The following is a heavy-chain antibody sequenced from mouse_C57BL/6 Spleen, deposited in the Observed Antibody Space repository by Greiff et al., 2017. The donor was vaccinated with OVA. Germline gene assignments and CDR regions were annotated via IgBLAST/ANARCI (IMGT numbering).Heavy chain of an antibody. J-gene: IGHJ4*01. CDR2: IYPRDGST. V-gene: IGHV1-85*01. D-gene: IGHD2-10*01. CDR3: ARSPGLLMAHAMYY. CDR1: GYTFTSYD. Sequence: QVQLQEPGPELVKPGASVKLSCKASGYTFTSYDINWVKQRPGQGLEWIGRIYPRDGSTKYNEKFKGKATLTVDTSSSTAYMELHSLTSEDSAVYICARSPGLLMAHAMYYWGQGASVTVST.